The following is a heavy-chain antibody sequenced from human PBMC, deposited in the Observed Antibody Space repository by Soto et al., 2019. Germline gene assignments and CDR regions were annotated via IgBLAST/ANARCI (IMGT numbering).Heavy chain of an antibody. Sequence: GGSLRLSCAASGFTFSSYAMSWVRQAPGKGLEWVSAISGSGGSTYYADSVKGRFTISRDNSKNTLYLQMNSLRAEDTAVYYCAKELIVVVPAAIPDKITYWGQGTPVTVSS. CDR1: GFTFSSYA. D-gene: IGHD2-2*02. CDR3: AKELIVVVPAAIPDKITY. CDR2: ISGSGGST. V-gene: IGHV3-23*01. J-gene: IGHJ4*02.